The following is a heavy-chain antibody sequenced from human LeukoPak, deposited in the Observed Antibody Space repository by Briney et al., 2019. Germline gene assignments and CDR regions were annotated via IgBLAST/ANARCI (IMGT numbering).Heavy chain of an antibody. Sequence: GASVKVSCKAFGYTFTNYGITWLRQAPGQGLEWMGWVSPSSGHTNYTQNLQDRVTMTTDTPTNTAYMELRSLRSDDTAVYYCARDLIVVVSDVFDLWGQGTVVTVSS. CDR2: VSPSSGHT. CDR3: ARDLIVVVSDVFDL. J-gene: IGHJ3*01. V-gene: IGHV1-18*01. D-gene: IGHD3-22*01. CDR1: GYTFTNYG.